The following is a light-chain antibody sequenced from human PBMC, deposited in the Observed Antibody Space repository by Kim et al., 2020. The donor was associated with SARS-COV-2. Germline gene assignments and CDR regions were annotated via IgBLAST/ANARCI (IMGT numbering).Light chain of an antibody. Sequence: TLSVDPGESATLSCRASRSVSGYLARYQQKPGQAPRLLIYDASSRATGIPARFSGSGYGTDFTLTISSLEPEDFAVYYCQHRRGTFGQGTKVDIK. J-gene: IGKJ1*01. CDR1: RSVSGY. CDR3: QHRRGT. V-gene: IGKV3-11*01. CDR2: DAS.